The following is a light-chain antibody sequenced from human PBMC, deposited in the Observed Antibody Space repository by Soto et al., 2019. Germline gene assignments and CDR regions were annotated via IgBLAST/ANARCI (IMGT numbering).Light chain of an antibody. CDR3: QQCNNWPLT. CDR2: GAS. CDR1: QSVDSN. J-gene: IGKJ4*01. V-gene: IGKV3D-15*01. Sequence: EIVMTQSPATLSVSPGERATLSCRASQSVDSNLAWYQQKPGQAPRLLIFGASTRATGIPARFSGSGSGTDFTLTISSLQSQDFALYYCQQCNNWPLTFGGGTKVEIK.